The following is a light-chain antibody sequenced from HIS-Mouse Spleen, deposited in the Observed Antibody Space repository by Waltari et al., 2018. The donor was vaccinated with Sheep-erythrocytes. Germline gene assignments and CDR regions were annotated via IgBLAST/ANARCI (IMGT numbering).Light chain of an antibody. CDR3: SSYAGSNNWV. V-gene: IGLV2-8*01. Sequence: QSALTQPPSASGSPGQSVTISCPGPSSDVGWYHFLSWYQQHPGKAPKLMIYEVSKRPSGVPDRFSGSKSGNTASLTVSGLQAEDEADYYCSSYAGSNNWVFGGGTKLTVL. CDR2: EVS. J-gene: IGLJ3*02. CDR1: SSDVGWYHF.